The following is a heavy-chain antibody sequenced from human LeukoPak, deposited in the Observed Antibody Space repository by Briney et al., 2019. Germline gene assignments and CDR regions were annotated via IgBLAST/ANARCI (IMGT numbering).Heavy chain of an antibody. CDR3: ARDRLVTATSNWFDP. CDR2: ISSSSSYI. J-gene: IGHJ5*02. D-gene: IGHD2-21*02. V-gene: IGHV3-21*01. CDR1: GFTFSTYS. Sequence: GGSLRLSCAASGFTFSTYSMNWVRQAPGKGLEWVSSISSSSSYIYYADSVKGRFTISRDNAKNSLYLQMNSLRAEDTAVYYCARDRLVTATSNWFDPWGQGTLVTVSS.